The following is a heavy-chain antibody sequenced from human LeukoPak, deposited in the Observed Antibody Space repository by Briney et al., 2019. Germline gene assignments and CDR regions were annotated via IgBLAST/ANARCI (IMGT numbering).Heavy chain of an antibody. J-gene: IGHJ4*02. CDR3: AKGTRLGWFGELLPHYFDY. CDR2: ISWNSGSI. V-gene: IGHV3-9*03. D-gene: IGHD3-10*01. Sequence: GGSLRLSCAAPGFTFDDYAMHWVRQAPGKGLEWVSGISWNSGSIGYADSVKGRFTISRDNAKNSLYLQMNSLRAEDMALYYCAKGTRLGWFGELLPHYFDYWGQGTLVTVSS. CDR1: GFTFDDYA.